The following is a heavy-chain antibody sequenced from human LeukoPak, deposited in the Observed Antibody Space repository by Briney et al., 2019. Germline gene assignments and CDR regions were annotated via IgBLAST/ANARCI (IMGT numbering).Heavy chain of an antibody. Sequence: ASVKVSCKASGYTFTGYYMHWVRQAPGQGLEWMGWINPNIGATNYAQRFQGRVTMTTDTSISTAHMELSRLRSDDTAVYYCARVESTTMFDFWGQGTLVTVSS. J-gene: IGHJ4*02. CDR2: INPNIGAT. V-gene: IGHV1-2*02. D-gene: IGHD2/OR15-2a*01. CDR3: ARVESTTMFDF. CDR1: GYTFTGYY.